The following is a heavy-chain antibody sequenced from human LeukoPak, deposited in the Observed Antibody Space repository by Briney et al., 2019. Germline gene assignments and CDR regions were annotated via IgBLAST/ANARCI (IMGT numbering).Heavy chain of an antibody. V-gene: IGHV3-15*01. D-gene: IGHD5-24*01. J-gene: IGHJ4*02. CDR3: TTDPQRGYYFDY. CDR2: IKSKTDGGTT. Sequence: GGSLRLSCAASGFTFSNAWMSWVRRAPGKGLEWIGRIKSKTDGGTTDYAAPVKGRFTISRDDSKNTLYLQINSLKTEDTAVYYCTTDPQRGYYFDYWGQGTLVTVSS. CDR1: GFTFSNAW.